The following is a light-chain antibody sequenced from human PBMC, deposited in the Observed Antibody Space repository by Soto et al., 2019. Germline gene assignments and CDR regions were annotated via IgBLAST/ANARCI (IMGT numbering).Light chain of an antibody. CDR1: QSVSTN. J-gene: IGKJ1*01. V-gene: IGKV3-20*01. CDR3: QQYGSSGT. CDR2: GAS. Sequence: EIVMTQSPATLSVSPGERATLSCRASQSVSTNLAWYQQKPGQAPRLLIYGASNRATGIPDRCSGSWSGTDFTLTISRLEPEDFAVYYYQQYGSSGTFGQGTKVDIK.